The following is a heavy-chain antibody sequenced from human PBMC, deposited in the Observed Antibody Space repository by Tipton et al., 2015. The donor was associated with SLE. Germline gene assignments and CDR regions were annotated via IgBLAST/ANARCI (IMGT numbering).Heavy chain of an antibody. D-gene: IGHD6-6*01. Sequence: SLRLSCAASGFTFSTYAMHWVRQAPGKGLEWVAVISYDGSNKYYADSVKGRFTISRDSSKNVMYLQMDNLRPEDTAIYFCARSHWAARPDYWGQGDLVTVSS. CDR3: ARSHWAARPDY. CDR1: GFTFSTYA. V-gene: IGHV3-30*14. CDR2: ISYDGSNK. J-gene: IGHJ4*02.